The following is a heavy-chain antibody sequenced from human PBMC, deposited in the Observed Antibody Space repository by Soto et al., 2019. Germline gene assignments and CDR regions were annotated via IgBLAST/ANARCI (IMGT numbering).Heavy chain of an antibody. D-gene: IGHD3-10*01. V-gene: IGHV3-33*01. CDR1: GFTFGGYG. CDR2: ISYDGRNT. CDR3: ARAKWHDGSGRVREFDY. J-gene: IGHJ4*02. Sequence: GGSLRLSCAASGFTFGGYGMHWVRQAPGKGLEWAAAISYDGRNTYYAESVQGRFAISRDNSKNTMYLKMDSLRVEDTVLFFCARAKWHDGSGRVREFDYWGQGALVTVSS.